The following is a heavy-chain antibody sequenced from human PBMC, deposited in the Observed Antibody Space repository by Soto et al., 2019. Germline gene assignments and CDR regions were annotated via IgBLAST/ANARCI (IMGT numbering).Heavy chain of an antibody. CDR2: IYYTGST. V-gene: IGHV4-59*08. D-gene: IGHD2-15*01. CDR3: ARHEDCSGGWCSTGRWFDP. J-gene: IGHJ5*02. Sequence: SETLSLTCTVSGGSISSYYWSWIRQSPGKGLEWIGYIYYTGSTNYNPSLKSRVTISVDTSKNQFSLKLTSVTAADTAVYYCARHEDCSGGWCSTGRWFDPWGQGTLVTVSS. CDR1: GGSISSYY.